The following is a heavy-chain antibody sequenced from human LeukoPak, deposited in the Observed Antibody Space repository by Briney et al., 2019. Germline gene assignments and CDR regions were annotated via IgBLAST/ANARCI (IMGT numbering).Heavy chain of an antibody. D-gene: IGHD3-22*01. CDR2: INPNSGGT. J-gene: IGHJ6*02. V-gene: IGHV1-2*02. CDR3: AGMIVARGGMDV. CDR1: GYTFTGYY. Sequence: GASVKVSRKASGYTFTGYYMHWVRQAPGQGLEWMGWINPNSGGTNYAQKFQGRVTMTRDTSISTAYMELSRLRSDDTAVYYCAGMIVARGGMDVWGQGTTVTVSS.